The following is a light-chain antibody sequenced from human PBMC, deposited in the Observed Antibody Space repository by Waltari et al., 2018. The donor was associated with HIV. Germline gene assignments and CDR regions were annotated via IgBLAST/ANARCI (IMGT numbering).Light chain of an antibody. CDR3: QQKYNKPRT. J-gene: IGKJ1*01. Sequence: DIQMTQSPPSLTASVGDRVPITCRASQNIGSYLNWYQLRPGQAPNVLIYVSTNLQIGVPSRISGRRSGTEFTFTITDLQPEDFVFYFCQQKYNKPRTFGQGTK. CDR1: QNIGSY. CDR2: VST. V-gene: IGKV1-39*01.